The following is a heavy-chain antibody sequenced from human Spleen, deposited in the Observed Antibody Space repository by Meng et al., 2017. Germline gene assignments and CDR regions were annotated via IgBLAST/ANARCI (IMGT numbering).Heavy chain of an antibody. CDR3: ARRGVAFDI. Sequence: GESLKISCAASGFTFSSYGMHWVRQAPGKGLEWVAVIWYDGSNKYYADSVKGRFTISRDNAKNSLYMQMNSLRAEDTAVYYCARRGVAFDIWGQGTMVTVSS. J-gene: IGHJ3*02. D-gene: IGHD3-16*01. CDR2: IWYDGSNK. CDR1: GFTFSSYG. V-gene: IGHV3-33*01.